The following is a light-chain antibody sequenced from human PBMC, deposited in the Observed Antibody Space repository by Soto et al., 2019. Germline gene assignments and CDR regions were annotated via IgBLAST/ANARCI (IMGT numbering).Light chain of an antibody. J-gene: IGKJ2*01. CDR3: QHYGASPKYT. CDR2: DAS. V-gene: IGKV3-20*01. Sequence: EIVLTQSPATLSLSPGERATLSCRASQSISNSLAWYQQKPGQAPSLLIFDASKRATGIPDRFSGSGSGTDFTLTISRLEPEDFAVYYCQHYGASPKYTFGQGTKLEIK. CDR1: QSISNS.